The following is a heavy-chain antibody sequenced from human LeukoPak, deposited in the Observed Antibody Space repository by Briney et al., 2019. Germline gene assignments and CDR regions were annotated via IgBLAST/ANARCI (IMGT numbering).Heavy chain of an antibody. Sequence: PSETLSLTCAVYGGSFSGYYWSWIRQPPGKGLEWIGEINHSGSTNYNPSLKSRVTISVDTSKNQFSLKLSSVTAADTAVYYCARAEDPTRAFDIWGQGTMVTVSS. J-gene: IGHJ3*02. CDR2: INHSGST. CDR3: ARAEDPTRAFDI. V-gene: IGHV4-34*09. CDR1: GGSFSGYY.